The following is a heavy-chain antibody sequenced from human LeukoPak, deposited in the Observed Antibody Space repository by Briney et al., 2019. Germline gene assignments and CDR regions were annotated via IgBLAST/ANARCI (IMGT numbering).Heavy chain of an antibody. CDR2: IYYSGST. Sequence: SETRSLTCTVSGGSLTSYYCSWIRQPPGEGLEWVVYIYYSGSTDYNPSIKSRVNLSVDTYKNPSSMKPSSVPAADTAVSYCERYRGNSAAFDIWGPGKLVTVSS. V-gene: IGHV4-59*08. CDR1: GGSLTSYY. D-gene: IGHD4-23*01. CDR3: ERYRGNSAAFDI. J-gene: IGHJ3*02.